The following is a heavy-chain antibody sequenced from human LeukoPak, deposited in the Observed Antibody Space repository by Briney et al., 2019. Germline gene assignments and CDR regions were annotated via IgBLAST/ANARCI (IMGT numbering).Heavy chain of an antibody. CDR2: INPNSGGT. V-gene: IGHV1-2*02. CDR3: ARVYSSGWYGYFDY. Sequence: ASVKVSCKASGYTFTSYDINWVRQAPGQGLEWMGWINPNSGGTNYAQKFQGRVTMTRDTFISTAYMELSRLRSDDTAVYYCARVYSSGWYGYFDYWGQGTLVTVSS. D-gene: IGHD6-19*01. J-gene: IGHJ4*02. CDR1: GYTFTSYD.